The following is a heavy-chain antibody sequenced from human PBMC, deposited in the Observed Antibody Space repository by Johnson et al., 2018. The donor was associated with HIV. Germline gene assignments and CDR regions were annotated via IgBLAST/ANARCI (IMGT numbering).Heavy chain of an antibody. Sequence: QVQLVESGGGVVQPGESLRLSCAASGFTFSDYNMSWIRQAPGKGLEWVSYISSSGSTIYYADSVKGRFTISRDNAKNSLYLQMNSLRAEDTAVYYCATLKGPRLHIAARRPDAFDIWGQGTMVTVSS. CDR3: ATLKGPRLHIAARRPDAFDI. CDR1: GFTFSDYN. D-gene: IGHD6-6*01. CDR2: ISSSGSTI. J-gene: IGHJ3*02. V-gene: IGHV3-11*04.